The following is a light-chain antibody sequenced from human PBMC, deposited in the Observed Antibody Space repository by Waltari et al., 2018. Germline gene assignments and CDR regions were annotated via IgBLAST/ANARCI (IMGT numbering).Light chain of an antibody. CDR2: RAS. CDR1: QSVGSN. Sequence: LMTQSPPTLSVSPGDRATLSCRARQSVGSNVAWYQQRPGQAPRLLISRASARATDIPARFSGSGSGTDFTLTISSVESEDVAVYYCQQYNYWPPWTFGQGTKVEI. CDR3: QQYNYWPPWT. V-gene: IGKV3-15*01. J-gene: IGKJ1*01.